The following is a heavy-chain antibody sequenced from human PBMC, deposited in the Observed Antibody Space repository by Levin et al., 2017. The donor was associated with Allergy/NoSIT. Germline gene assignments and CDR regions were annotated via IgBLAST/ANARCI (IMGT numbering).Heavy chain of an antibody. D-gene: IGHD1-26*01. J-gene: IGHJ4*02. CDR2: IKSKADGGTT. CDR3: TTADGWELLFLRFRY. V-gene: IGHV3-15*01. CDR1: GFPFNYAW. Sequence: GGSLRLSCAASGFPFNYAWMSWVRQAPGKGLEWVGLIKSKADGGTTDYAAPVKGRFTIPRDDSKNTLYLQMNSLKTAEDTGVYYCTTADGWELLFLRFRYWGQGTLVTVSS.